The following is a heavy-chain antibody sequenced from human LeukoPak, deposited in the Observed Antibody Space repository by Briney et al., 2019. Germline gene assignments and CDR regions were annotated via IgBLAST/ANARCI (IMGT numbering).Heavy chain of an antibody. V-gene: IGHV1-69*01. CDR1: GGTFSSYA. J-gene: IGHJ4*02. CDR2: IIPIFGTV. D-gene: IGHD6-13*01. Sequence: SVKVSCKASGGTFSSYAISWVRQAPGQGLEWMGGIIPIFGTVNYAQKFQGRVTITADESTSTAYMELSSLRSEDTAVYYCARDRSSSSCFDYWGQGTLVTVSS. CDR3: ARDRSSSSCFDY.